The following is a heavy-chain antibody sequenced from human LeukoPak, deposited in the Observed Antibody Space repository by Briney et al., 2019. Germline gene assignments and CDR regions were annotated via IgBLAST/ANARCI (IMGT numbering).Heavy chain of an antibody. CDR2: ISGSGGST. CDR1: GFTFSSHA. J-gene: IGHJ4*02. CDR3: ATSSTTYGSGNYDSRAFED. Sequence: PGGSLRLSCAASGFTFSSHAMNWVRQAPGKGLEWVSVISGSGGSTYYADSVKGRFTITRDKYKNTVYVQMNSLRVEDTDVYYCATSSTTYGSGNYDSRAFEDWGQGTLVTVSS. D-gene: IGHD3-10*01. V-gene: IGHV3-23*01.